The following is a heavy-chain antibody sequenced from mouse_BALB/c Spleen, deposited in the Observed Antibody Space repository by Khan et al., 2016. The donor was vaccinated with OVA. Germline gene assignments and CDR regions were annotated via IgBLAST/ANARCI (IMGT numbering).Heavy chain of an antibody. CDR1: GFSFTNYG. D-gene: IGHD2-10*01. V-gene: IGHV2-3*01. CDR2: IWGGGST. Sequence: QVQLQQSGPGLVAPSQSLSITCTVSGFSFTNYGVSWIRQPPGKGLEWLGIIWGGGSTNYHSVLISRLSISKDDSRSQVFLKLNSLQTDDTATYYCAKGGTYCGGYFDVWGAGTTVTVAS. CDR3: AKGGTYCGGYFDV. J-gene: IGHJ1*01.